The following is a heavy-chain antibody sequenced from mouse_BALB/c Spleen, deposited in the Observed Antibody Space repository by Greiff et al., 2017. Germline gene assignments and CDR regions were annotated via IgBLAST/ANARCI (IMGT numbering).Heavy chain of an antibody. CDR2: VRNIAHGYTT. D-gene: IGHD2-1*01. J-gene: IGHJ4*01. CDR3: ARDGNYGHYYGMDY. V-gene: IGHV7-3*02. Sequence: EVNVVESGGGLVQPGGSLSLSCASSGFTFTGYYMSWVRHPPGKALEWLGLVRNIAHGYTTEYCASVMGRFTISSDNYQNVLYLLMNTLRAEDSASYCCARDGNYGHYYGMDYWGQGTLVTVSA. CDR1: GFTFTGYY.